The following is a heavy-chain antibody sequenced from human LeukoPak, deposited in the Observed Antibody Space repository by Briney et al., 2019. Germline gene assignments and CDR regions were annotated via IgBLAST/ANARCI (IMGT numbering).Heavy chain of an antibody. Sequence: PGGSLRLSCAASGFTFSSYSVNWVRQAPGKGLEWVSSISSSSSYIYYADSVKGRFTISRDNAKNSLYLQMNSLRAEDTAVYYCASLRRGYSYGSDYWGQGTLVTVSS. J-gene: IGHJ4*02. CDR2: ISSSSSYI. CDR1: GFTFSSYS. D-gene: IGHD5-18*01. V-gene: IGHV3-21*01. CDR3: ASLRRGYSYGSDY.